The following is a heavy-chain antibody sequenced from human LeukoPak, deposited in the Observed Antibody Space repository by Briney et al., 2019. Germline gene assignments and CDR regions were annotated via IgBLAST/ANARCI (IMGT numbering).Heavy chain of an antibody. CDR1: GGSISSYY. D-gene: IGHD2-2*01. J-gene: IGHJ3*02. Sequence: PSETLSLTCTVSGGSISSYYWSWIRQPPGKGLEWIGYIYYSGSTNYNPSLKSRVTISVDTSKNQFSLKLSSVTAADTAVYYCARDCSSTSCYLDAFDTWGQGTMVTVSS. CDR2: IYYSGST. CDR3: ARDCSSTSCYLDAFDT. V-gene: IGHV4-59*01.